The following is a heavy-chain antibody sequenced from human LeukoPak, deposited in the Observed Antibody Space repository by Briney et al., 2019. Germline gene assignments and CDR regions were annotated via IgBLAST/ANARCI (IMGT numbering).Heavy chain of an antibody. J-gene: IGHJ4*02. CDR3: AGGALDY. CDR1: GFTFSSYW. Sequence: PGGSLRLSCAASGFTFSSYWMHWVRQAPGKGLVWVSRINSDGSSTTYADSVKGRFTISRDNAKNLLFLQMDSLRAEDTAVYYCAGGALDYWGPGTLVTVSS. CDR2: INSDGSST. V-gene: IGHV3-74*01. D-gene: IGHD3-16*01.